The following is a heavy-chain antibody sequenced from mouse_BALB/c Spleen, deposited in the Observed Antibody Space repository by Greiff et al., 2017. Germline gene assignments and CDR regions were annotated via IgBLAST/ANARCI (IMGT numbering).Heavy chain of an antibody. CDR3: ARGGVRLYFDY. J-gene: IGHJ2*01. CDR1: GFTFSSYA. Sequence: EVMLVESGGGLVKPGGSLKLSCAASGFTFSSYAMSWVRQTPEKRLEWVASISSGGSTYYPDSVKGRFTISRDNARNILYLQMSSLRSEDTAMYYCARGGVRLYFDYWGQGTTLTVSS. V-gene: IGHV5-6-5*01. CDR2: ISSGGST. D-gene: IGHD2-14*01.